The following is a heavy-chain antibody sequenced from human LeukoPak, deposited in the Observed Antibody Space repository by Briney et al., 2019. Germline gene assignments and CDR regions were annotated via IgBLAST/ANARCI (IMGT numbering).Heavy chain of an antibody. Sequence: PSETLSLTCAVSGGSISSSNWWSWVRQPPGKGLEWIGEIYHSGSTNYNPSLKSRVTISVDESKNQFSLKLSSVTAADTAVYYCARVLGAAAPGYYYYYGMDVWGKGTTVTVSS. CDR1: GGSISSSNW. J-gene: IGHJ6*04. CDR2: IYHSGST. CDR3: ARVLGAAAPGYYYYYGMDV. D-gene: IGHD6-13*01. V-gene: IGHV4-4*02.